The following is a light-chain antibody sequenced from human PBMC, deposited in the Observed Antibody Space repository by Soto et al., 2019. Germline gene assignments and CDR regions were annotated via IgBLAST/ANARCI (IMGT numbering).Light chain of an antibody. Sequence: QAVVTQPPSVSGAPGQRVTISCTGSRSNIGAGNDVPWYQQLPGTAPKLLIYGNNNRPSGVPDRFSGSKSGTSASLAITGLQAEDEADYYCQSYDSSLSGSVFGGGTKLTVL. V-gene: IGLV1-40*01. CDR1: RSNIGAGND. CDR3: QSYDSSLSGSV. CDR2: GNN. J-gene: IGLJ2*01.